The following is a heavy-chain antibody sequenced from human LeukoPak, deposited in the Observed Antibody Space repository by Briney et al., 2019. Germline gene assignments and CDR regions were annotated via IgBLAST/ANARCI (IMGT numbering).Heavy chain of an antibody. CDR2: INDSGGGT. D-gene: IGHD1-26*01. CDR3: AKIERSGSSFDY. CDR1: GFTFSSYA. V-gene: IGHV3-23*01. J-gene: IGHJ4*02. Sequence: GGSLRLSCAASGFTFSSYAMSWVRQAPGKGLEWVSAINDSGGGTYYADSVKGRFTISRDNSKNTLYLQVNSLRAEDTAVYYCAKIERSGSSFDYWGQGTLVTVSS.